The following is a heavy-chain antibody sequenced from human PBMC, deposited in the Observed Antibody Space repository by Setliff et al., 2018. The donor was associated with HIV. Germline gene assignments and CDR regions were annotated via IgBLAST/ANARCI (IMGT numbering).Heavy chain of an antibody. CDR2: IYFSGST. V-gene: IGHV4-39*01. D-gene: IGHD5-18*01. Sequence: PSETLSLTCTVSGGSISSSSHYWGWIRHPPGKGLEWIGSIYFSGSTYYNPSLKSRVTISVDTSKNQFSLKLSSVTAADTAVYYCARPRYTYGTPSAFDIWGRGTVVTVSS. CDR1: GGSISSSSHY. J-gene: IGHJ3*02. CDR3: ARPRYTYGTPSAFDI.